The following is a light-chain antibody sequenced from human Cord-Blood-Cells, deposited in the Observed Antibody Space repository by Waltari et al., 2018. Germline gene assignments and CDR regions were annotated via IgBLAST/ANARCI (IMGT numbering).Light chain of an antibody. J-gene: IGLJ3*02. CDR3: CSYAGSSTWV. CDR2: EVS. Sequence: PGQSITISCTGTSSDVGSYNLVSWYQQHPGKAPKLMIYEVSKRPSGVSNRFSGSKSGNTASLTIAGLQAEDEADYYCCSYAGSSTWVFGGGTKLTVL. CDR1: SSDVGSYNL. V-gene: IGLV2-23*02.